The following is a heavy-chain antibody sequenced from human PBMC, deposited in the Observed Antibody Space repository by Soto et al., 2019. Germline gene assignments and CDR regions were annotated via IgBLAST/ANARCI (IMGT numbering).Heavy chain of an antibody. CDR1: GYTFTSYD. Sequence: ASVKVSCKASGYTFTSYDINWVRQATGQGLEWMGWMNPNSGNTGYAQKFQGRVTMTRNTSISTAYMELSSLRSEGTAVYYCARGFGYSSGWYAGYYYYGMDVWGQGTTVTVSS. D-gene: IGHD6-19*01. J-gene: IGHJ6*02. CDR2: MNPNSGNT. V-gene: IGHV1-8*01. CDR3: ARGFGYSSGWYAGYYYYGMDV.